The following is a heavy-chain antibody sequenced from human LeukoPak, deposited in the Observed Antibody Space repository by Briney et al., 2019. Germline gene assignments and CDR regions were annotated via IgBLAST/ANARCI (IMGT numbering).Heavy chain of an antibody. D-gene: IGHD3-10*01. Sequence: PGRSLRLTWAASGFTFSSYGMHWVRQGPGKGLEWVTFIWYDGTDKNYADSVKGRFTISRDNSKNTLYLQMNSLRAEDTAVYYCARSGSTYYYGMDVWGQGTTVTVSS. V-gene: IGHV3-33*01. CDR2: IWYDGTDK. CDR1: GFTFSSYG. CDR3: ARSGSTYYYGMDV. J-gene: IGHJ6*02.